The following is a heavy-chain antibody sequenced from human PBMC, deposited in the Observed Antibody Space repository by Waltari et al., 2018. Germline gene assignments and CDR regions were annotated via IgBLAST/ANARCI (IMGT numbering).Heavy chain of an antibody. CDR3: ARDGGGNGYIHY. J-gene: IGHJ4*02. V-gene: IGHV3-74*01. CDR2: INTDGSSA. D-gene: IGHD3-16*01. CDR1: GFTLSSSY. Sequence: EVQLVESGGGLVQPGGSLRLSCAASGFTLSSSYMHWVRQVPGKGLVWVSRINTDGSSANYADSVKGRFTISRDNGKNTLYLQMNSLRAEDTAVYYCARDGGGNGYIHYWGQGTLVTVSS.